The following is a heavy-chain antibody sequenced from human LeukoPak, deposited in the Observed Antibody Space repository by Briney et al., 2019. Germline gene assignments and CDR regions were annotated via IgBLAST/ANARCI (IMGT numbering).Heavy chain of an antibody. Sequence: GASVKVSCKASGCTFTSYGISWVRQAPGQGLEWMGWISAYNGNTNYAQKLQGRVTMTADTSISTAYMELSRLRSDDTAVYYCARVSSGSGWSNWFDPWGQGTLVTVSS. J-gene: IGHJ5*02. D-gene: IGHD6-19*01. CDR1: GCTFTSYG. CDR3: ARVSSGSGWSNWFDP. CDR2: ISAYNGNT. V-gene: IGHV1-18*01.